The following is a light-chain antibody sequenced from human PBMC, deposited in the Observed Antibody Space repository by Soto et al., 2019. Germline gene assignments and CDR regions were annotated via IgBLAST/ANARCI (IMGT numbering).Light chain of an antibody. V-gene: IGLV1-51*01. CDR1: SSNIGNNY. CDR3: GTWDSSLSAL. Sequence: QSVLTQPPSVSAAPGQKVTISCSGSSSNIGNNYVSWYQQLPGTAPKLLIYDNNKRPSGIPDRFSGSKSGTSATLGITGLQTGDGADYYCGTWDSSLSALFGGGTKVTVL. J-gene: IGLJ2*01. CDR2: DNN.